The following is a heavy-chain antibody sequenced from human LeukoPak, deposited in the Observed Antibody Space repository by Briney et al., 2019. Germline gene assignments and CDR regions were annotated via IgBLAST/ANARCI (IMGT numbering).Heavy chain of an antibody. CDR3: VPHHDLYVGWFDP. D-gene: IGHD5/OR15-5a*01. CDR2: ISGSGART. CDR1: GFTFSTYP. Sequence: QPGGSLRLSCAASGFTFSTYPMSWVRQAPGKGLEWVSAISGSGARTYYADSVKGRFTISRDNSKNTLYLQMSSLRTEDTAVYYCVPHHDLYVGWFDPWGQGTLVTVSS. V-gene: IGHV3-23*01. J-gene: IGHJ5*02.